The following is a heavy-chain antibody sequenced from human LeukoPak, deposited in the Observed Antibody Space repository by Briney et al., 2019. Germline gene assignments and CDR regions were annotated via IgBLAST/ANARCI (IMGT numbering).Heavy chain of an antibody. CDR1: GFTFSSYA. V-gene: IGHV3-64*01. CDR2: ISSNGGST. D-gene: IGHD5-12*01. J-gene: IGHJ4*02. CDR3: ARGLGYSGYDWDY. Sequence: GRSLRLSCAASGFTFSSYAMHWVRQAPGKGLEYVSAISSNGGSTYYANSVKGRFTISRDNSKNTLYLQMGSLRAEDMAVYYCARGLGYSGYDWDYWGQGTLVTVSS.